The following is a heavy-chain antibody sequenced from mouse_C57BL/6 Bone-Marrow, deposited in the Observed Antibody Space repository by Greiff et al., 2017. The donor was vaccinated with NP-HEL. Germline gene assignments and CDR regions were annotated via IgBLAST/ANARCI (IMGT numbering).Heavy chain of an antibody. CDR2: ISDGGSYT. V-gene: IGHV5-4*01. J-gene: IGHJ4*01. Sequence: EVQLVESGGGLVKPGGSLKLSCAASGFTFSSYAMSWVRQTPEKRLEWVATISDGGSYTYYPDNVKGRFTISRDNAKNNLYLQMSHLKSEDTAMYYCARAVYSNYDGGYAMDYWGQGTSVTVSS. D-gene: IGHD2-5*01. CDR3: ARAVYSNYDGGYAMDY. CDR1: GFTFSSYA.